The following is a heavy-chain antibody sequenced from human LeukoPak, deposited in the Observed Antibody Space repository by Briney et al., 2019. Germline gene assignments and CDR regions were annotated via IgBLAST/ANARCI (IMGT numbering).Heavy chain of an antibody. J-gene: IGHJ4*01. CDR2: ISYDGNDK. V-gene: IGHV3-30*18. D-gene: IGHD1-26*01. Sequence: GGSLRLSCVASGFPFSNYGMHWVRQAPGKRLEWVAVISYDGNDKYYADSVKGRFTISRDNSKNTLYLQMNSLRAEDTAAYYCAKDKGREGDYWGQGNLVTVSS. CDR3: AKDKGREGDY. CDR1: GFPFSNYG.